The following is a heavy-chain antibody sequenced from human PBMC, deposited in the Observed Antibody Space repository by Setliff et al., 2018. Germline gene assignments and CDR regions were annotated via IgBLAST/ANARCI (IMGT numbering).Heavy chain of an antibody. CDR2: IYYSGST. D-gene: IGHD2-2*01. CDR3: ARDSVVPAAPIDY. J-gene: IGHJ4*02. Sequence: PSETLSLTCTVSGGSISSSSYYWGWIRQPPGKGLEWIGSIYYSGSTYYNPSLKSRVTISVDTSKNQFSLKLSSVTAADTAVYNCARDSVVPAAPIDYWGQGTLVTVSS. V-gene: IGHV4-39*07. CDR1: GGSISSSSYY.